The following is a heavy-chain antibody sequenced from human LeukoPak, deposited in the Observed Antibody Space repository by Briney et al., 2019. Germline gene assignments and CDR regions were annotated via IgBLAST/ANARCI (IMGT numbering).Heavy chain of an antibody. J-gene: IGHJ3*02. CDR1: GYIFTGYY. CDR3: ARITHGVAFDI. V-gene: IGHV1-2*02. Sequence: ASVKVSCKASGYIFTGYYMHWVRQAPGQGLEWMGWINPNSGDTNYAQKFQGRVTMTRDTSISTAYMELSRLRSDDTAVYYCARITHGVAFDIWGQGTMVTVSS. CDR2: INPNSGDT. D-gene: IGHD3-10*01.